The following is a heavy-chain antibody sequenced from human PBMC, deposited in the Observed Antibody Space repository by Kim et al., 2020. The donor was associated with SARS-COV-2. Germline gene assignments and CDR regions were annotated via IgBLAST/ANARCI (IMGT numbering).Heavy chain of an antibody. CDR1: GFTFSSYG. CDR3: AKESGSGSFYAWTYHYYSMDI. CDR2: ISYDGSNK. D-gene: IGHD3-10*01. V-gene: IGHV3-30*18. Sequence: GGSLRLSCAASGFTFSSYGMHWVCQAPGKGLEWEAVISYDGSNKYYADSVKGRFTISRDNSKKTLYLQMNSLRAEDTPVYYCAKESGSGSFYAWTYHYYSMDICGPGTTLTVSS. J-gene: IGHJ6*02.